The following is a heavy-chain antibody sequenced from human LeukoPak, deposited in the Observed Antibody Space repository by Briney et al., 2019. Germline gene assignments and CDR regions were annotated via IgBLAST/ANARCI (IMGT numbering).Heavy chain of an antibody. CDR1: GFTFSSYA. CDR2: ISYDGSNK. J-gene: IGHJ6*03. V-gene: IGHV3-30*04. CDR3: ARSMVRGVIITVYYMDV. D-gene: IGHD3-10*01. Sequence: GGSLRLSCAASGFTFSSYAMHWVRQAPGKGLEWVAVISYDGSNKYYADSVKGRFTISRDNSKNTLYLQMNSLRAEDTAVYYCARSMVRGVIITVYYMDVWGKGTTVTVSS.